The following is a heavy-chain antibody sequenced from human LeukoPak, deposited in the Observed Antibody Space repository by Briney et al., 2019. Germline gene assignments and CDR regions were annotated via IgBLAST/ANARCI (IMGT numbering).Heavy chain of an antibody. CDR3: ATEETLYYDFWSGLFDY. CDR2: IIPIFGTA. D-gene: IGHD3-3*01. J-gene: IGHJ4*02. V-gene: IGHV1-69*06. Sequence: ASVKVSCKASGGTFSSYAISWVRQAPGQGLEWMGGIIPIFGTANYAQKFQGRVTMTEDTSTDTAYMELSSLRSEDTAVYYCATEETLYYDFWSGLFDYWGQGTLVTVSS. CDR1: GGTFSSYA.